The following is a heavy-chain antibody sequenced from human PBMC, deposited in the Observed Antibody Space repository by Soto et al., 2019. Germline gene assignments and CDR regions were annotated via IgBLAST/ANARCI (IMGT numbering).Heavy chain of an antibody. CDR2: INHSGST. CDR3: ARGKKEVVAVAGNKYRNRADYYQH. Sequence: SETLSLTCAVYGGSFSGYYWSWIRQPPGKGLEWIGEINHSGSTNYNPSLKSRVTISVDTSKNQFSLKLSSVTAADTAVYYCARGKKEVVAVAGNKYRNRADYYQHWGQGTLVTVSS. V-gene: IGHV4-34*01. CDR1: GGSFSGYY. J-gene: IGHJ1*01. D-gene: IGHD6-13*01.